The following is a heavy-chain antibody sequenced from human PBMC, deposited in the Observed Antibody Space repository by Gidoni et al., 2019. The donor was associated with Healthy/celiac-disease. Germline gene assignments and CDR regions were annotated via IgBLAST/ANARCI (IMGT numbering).Heavy chain of an antibody. CDR1: GYTFTSYD. CDR3: TYSSSARLDFDY. V-gene: IGHV1-8*01. CDR2: MNPNSGNT. Sequence: QVQLVQSGAEVKKPGASVKVSCKASGYTFTSYDINWVRRATGQGLEWMGWMNPNSGNTGYAQKFQGRVTMTRNTSISTAYMELSSLRSEDTAVYYCTYSSSARLDFDYWGQGTLVTVSS. J-gene: IGHJ4*02. D-gene: IGHD6-6*01.